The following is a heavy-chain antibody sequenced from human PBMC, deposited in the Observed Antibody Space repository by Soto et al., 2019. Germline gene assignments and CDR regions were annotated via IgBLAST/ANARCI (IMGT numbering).Heavy chain of an antibody. D-gene: IGHD6-6*01. CDR3: ARDLSSGIAARPYWFDP. CDR2: IWYDGSNK. V-gene: IGHV3-33*01. J-gene: IGHJ5*02. CDR1: GFTFSSYG. Sequence: QVQLVESGGGVVQPGRSLRLSCAASGFTFSSYGMHWVRQAPGKGLEWVAVIWYDGSNKYYADSVKGRLTISRDNSKNTLYLQMNSPRAEDTAVYYCARDLSSGIAARPYWFDPWGQGTLVTVSS.